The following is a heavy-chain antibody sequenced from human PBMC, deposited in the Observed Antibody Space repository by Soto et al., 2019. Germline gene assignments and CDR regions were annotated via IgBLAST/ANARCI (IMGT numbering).Heavy chain of an antibody. CDR1: GYIFSNFG. CDR3: AKDASSWFYYFYGMDV. D-gene: IGHD2-2*01. CDR2: ISGYNDNT. Sequence: QIQLEQSRPELRKPGASVKVFCKASGYIFSNFGISWVRQAPGQGLEWMGWISGYNDNTNYAQKFQDRLRMTTDISTGTAYMELTTLRSEDTAVYYCAKDASSWFYYFYGMDVWGQGTTVTVSS. V-gene: IGHV1-18*01. J-gene: IGHJ6*02.